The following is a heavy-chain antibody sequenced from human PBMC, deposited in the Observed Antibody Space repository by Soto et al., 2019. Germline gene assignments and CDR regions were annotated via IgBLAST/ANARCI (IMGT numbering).Heavy chain of an antibody. CDR2: INHSGST. CDR3: ARSMAGASGSVY. V-gene: IGHV4-34*01. Sequence: QVQLQQWGAGLLKPSETLSLTCAVYGGSFSGYYWSWIRQPPGKGLEWIGEINHSGSTNYNPSLKSRVTISVDTSNNQFSLKLSSVTAADTAVYYCARSMAGASGSVYWGQGTLVTVSS. CDR1: GGSFSGYY. D-gene: IGHD6-19*01. J-gene: IGHJ4*02.